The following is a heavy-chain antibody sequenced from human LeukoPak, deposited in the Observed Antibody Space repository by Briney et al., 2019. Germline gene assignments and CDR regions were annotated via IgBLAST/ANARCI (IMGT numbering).Heavy chain of an antibody. CDR3: AKTTAMGPFDY. Sequence: GGSLRLSCAASGFTFSSYSMNWVRQAPGKGLEWVSAISGSGGSTYYADSVKGRFTISRDNSKNTLYLQMNSLRAEDTAVYYCAKTTAMGPFDYWGQGTLVTVSS. V-gene: IGHV3-23*01. D-gene: IGHD5-18*01. J-gene: IGHJ4*02. CDR2: ISGSGGST. CDR1: GFTFSSYS.